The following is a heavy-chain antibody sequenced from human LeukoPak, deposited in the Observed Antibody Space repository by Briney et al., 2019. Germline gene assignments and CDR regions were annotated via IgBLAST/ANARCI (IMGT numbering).Heavy chain of an antibody. J-gene: IGHJ4*02. D-gene: IGHD3-10*01. CDR1: GYTFTGYY. V-gene: IGHV1-2*02. CDR2: INPNSGGT. CDR3: ARERITMVRGVIGDY. Sequence: ASVKVSCKASGYTFTGYYMHWVRQAPGQGLEWMGWINPNSGGTKYAQKVQGRVTMTRDTSISTAYMELSRLRSDDTSVYYCARERITMVRGVIGDYWGQGTLVTVSS.